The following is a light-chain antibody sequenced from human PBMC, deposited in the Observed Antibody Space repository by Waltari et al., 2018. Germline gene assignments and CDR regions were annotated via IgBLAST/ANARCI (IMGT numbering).Light chain of an antibody. CDR2: GTN. CDR1: TSNIGAGDD. J-gene: IGLJ2*01. V-gene: IGLV1-40*01. CDR3: QSYDTTLSVV. Sequence: ISCTGSTSNIGAGDDVHWYQQGPGKAPKLIIYGTNTRPLGVPDRFFGSQYGTSASLAIIGLQAEDEGDYYCQSYDTTLSVVFGGGTKLTVL.